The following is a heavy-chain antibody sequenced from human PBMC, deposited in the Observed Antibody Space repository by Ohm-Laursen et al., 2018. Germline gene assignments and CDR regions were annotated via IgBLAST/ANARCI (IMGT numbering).Heavy chain of an antibody. Sequence: SLRLSCSASGFTFSSYGMHWVRQAPGKGLEWVAVISYDGSNKYYADSVKGRFTISRDNSKNTLYLQMNSPRAEDTAVYYCAKDPDYYDSSGYVYWGQGTLVTVSS. CDR1: GFTFSSYG. D-gene: IGHD3-22*01. CDR3: AKDPDYYDSSGYVY. V-gene: IGHV3-30*18. CDR2: ISYDGSNK. J-gene: IGHJ4*02.